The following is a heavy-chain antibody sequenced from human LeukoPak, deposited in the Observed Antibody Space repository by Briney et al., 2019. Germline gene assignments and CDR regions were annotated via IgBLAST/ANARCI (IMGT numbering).Heavy chain of an antibody. CDR1: GGSFSGYY. Sequence: SETLSLTCAVYGGSFSGYYWSWIRQPPGKGREWIGEINHRGSTNYNPSLKSRVTISVDTSKNQFSLKLSSVTAADTAVYYCARGPRIYYDFWSGYFRKAQYYFDYWGQGTLVTVSS. V-gene: IGHV4-34*01. CDR3: ARGPRIYYDFWSGYFRKAQYYFDY. CDR2: INHRGST. D-gene: IGHD3-3*01. J-gene: IGHJ4*02.